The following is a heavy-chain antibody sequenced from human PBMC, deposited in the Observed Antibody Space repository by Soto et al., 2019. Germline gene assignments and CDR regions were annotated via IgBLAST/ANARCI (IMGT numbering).Heavy chain of an antibody. CDR3: AKDKMTTVYDYYYGMDV. V-gene: IGHV3-30*18. Sequence: QVQLVESGGGVVQPGRSLRLSCAASGFTFSSYGMHWVRQAPGKGLEWVAVISYDGSNKYYADSVKGRFTISRDNSKNTLYLQMNSLRAEDTAVYYCAKDKMTTVYDYYYGMDVWGQGTTVTVSS. CDR1: GFTFSSYG. CDR2: ISYDGSNK. J-gene: IGHJ6*02. D-gene: IGHD4-17*01.